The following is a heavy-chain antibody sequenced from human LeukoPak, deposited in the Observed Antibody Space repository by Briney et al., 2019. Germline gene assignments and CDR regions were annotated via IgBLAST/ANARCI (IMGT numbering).Heavy chain of an antibody. V-gene: IGHV5-51*01. D-gene: IGHD6-6*01. CDR3: ARRRQLVGWFDP. CDR1: GYSFTTRW. Sequence: GESLKISCKASGYSFTTRWIGWVRQMPGKGLEWMGIIYPGDSDARYSPSFQGQVTISADKSISTAYLQWSSLKASDTAMYYCARRRQLVGWFDPWGQGTLVTVSS. J-gene: IGHJ5*02. CDR2: IYPGDSDA.